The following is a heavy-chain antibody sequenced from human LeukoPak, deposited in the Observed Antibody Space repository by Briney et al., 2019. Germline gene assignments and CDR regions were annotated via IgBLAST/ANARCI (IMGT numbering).Heavy chain of an antibody. CDR2: ISSSSSTI. CDR3: AGGSGYSSSWYCDY. V-gene: IGHV3-48*01. D-gene: IGHD6-13*01. CDR1: GFTFSSYS. J-gene: IGHJ4*02. Sequence: GGSLRLSCAASGFTFSSYSMNWVRQAPGKGLEWVSYISSSSSTIYYAGSVKGRFTISRDNAKNSLYLQMNSLRAEDTAVYYCAGGSGYSSSWYCDYWGQGTLVTVSS.